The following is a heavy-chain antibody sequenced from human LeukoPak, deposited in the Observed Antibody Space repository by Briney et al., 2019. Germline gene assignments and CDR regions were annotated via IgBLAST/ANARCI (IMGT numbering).Heavy chain of an antibody. D-gene: IGHD2-2*01. Sequence: SETLSLTCAVYGGSFSGYYWSWIRQPPGKGLEWMGEINHSGSTNYNPSPKSRVTISVDTSKNQFSLKLSSVTAADTAVYYCARAGYCSSTSCSLIDYWGQGTLVTVSS. CDR2: INHSGST. J-gene: IGHJ4*02. CDR1: GGSFSGYY. V-gene: IGHV4-34*01. CDR3: ARAGYCSSTSCSLIDY.